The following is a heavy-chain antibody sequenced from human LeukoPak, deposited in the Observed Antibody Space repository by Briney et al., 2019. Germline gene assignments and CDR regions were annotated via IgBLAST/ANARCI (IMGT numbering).Heavy chain of an antibody. V-gene: IGHV3-74*01. CDR3: ARVGYYYDSSGYSFDY. D-gene: IGHD3-22*01. CDR1: GFTFSNYW. J-gene: IGHJ4*02. Sequence: PGGSLRLSCAVSGFTFSNYWMHWVRQAPGKGLVWVSRIKTDGSSTRYADSVKGRFTISRDNVKNTLYLQMNSLRAEDTAVYYCARVGYYYDSSGYSFDYWGQGTLVTVSS. CDR2: IKTDGSST.